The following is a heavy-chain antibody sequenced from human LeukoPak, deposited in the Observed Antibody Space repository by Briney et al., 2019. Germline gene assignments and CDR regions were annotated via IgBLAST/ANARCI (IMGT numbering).Heavy chain of an antibody. CDR1: GGSITNYY. V-gene: IGHV4-59*01. J-gene: IGHJ5*02. CDR2: IHYSGST. Sequence: PSETLSLTCTVSGGSITNYYWSWIRQPPGKGLEWIGYIHYSGSTKYKSSLKSRVTISVDTSKNQFSLKLNSVTAADTAVYYCARGRPIWLQFGRDWFDPWGQGTLVTVSS. CDR3: ARGRPIWLQFGRDWFDP. D-gene: IGHD5-24*01.